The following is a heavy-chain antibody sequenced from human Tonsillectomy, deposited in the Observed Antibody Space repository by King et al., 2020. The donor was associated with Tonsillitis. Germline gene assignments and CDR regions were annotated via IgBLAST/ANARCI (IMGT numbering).Heavy chain of an antibody. Sequence: VQLVESGGGVVQPGRSLRLSCAASGFTFSSYGIHWVRQAPGKGLEWVAVISYDGSNKYYADSVKGRFTISRDNSKNTLYLQMNSLRPEDTAMYYCAKAAAEYFYYYYMDVWGKGTTVTVSS. V-gene: IGHV3-30*18. CDR2: ISYDGSNK. J-gene: IGHJ6*03. D-gene: IGHD2-2*01. CDR3: AKAAAEYFYYYYMDV. CDR1: GFTFSSYG.